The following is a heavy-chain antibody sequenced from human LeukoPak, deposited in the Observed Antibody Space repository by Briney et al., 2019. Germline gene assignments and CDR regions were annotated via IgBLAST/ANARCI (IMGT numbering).Heavy chain of an antibody. Sequence: APVKVSCKASGYTFTSYYMHWVRQAPGQGPEWMGIIKPSGGRTTYAQKFQGRVTMTRDTSTSTVHMELNSLRSEDTAVYYCARAYGSDRESDYWGQGTLVTVSS. CDR3: ARAYGSDRESDY. D-gene: IGHD3-10*01. CDR2: IKPSGGRT. CDR1: GYTFTSYY. J-gene: IGHJ4*02. V-gene: IGHV1-46*01.